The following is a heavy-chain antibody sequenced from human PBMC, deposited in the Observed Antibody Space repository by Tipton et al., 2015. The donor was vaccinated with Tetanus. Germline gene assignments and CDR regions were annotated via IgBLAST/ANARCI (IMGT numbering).Heavy chain of an antibody. J-gene: IGHJ6*02. CDR3: ARVQEQRIYYYGMDV. Sequence: QSGAEVKEPGASVKVSCKASGYNFVNFGISWVRQAPGQGLEWMGWISAYNGKTKYAQRLQGRVTMTTDRSASTAYMDLRRLRSDDTAVYYCARVQEQRIYYYGMDVWGQGTTVTASS. CDR2: ISAYNGKT. D-gene: IGHD6-25*01. CDR1: GYNFVNFG. V-gene: IGHV1-18*01.